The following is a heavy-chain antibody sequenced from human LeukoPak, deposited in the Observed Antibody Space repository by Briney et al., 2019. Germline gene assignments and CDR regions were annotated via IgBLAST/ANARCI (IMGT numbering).Heavy chain of an antibody. V-gene: IGHV3-21*01. D-gene: IGHD3-3*01. Sequence: PGGSLRLSCAASGFTFSSYSMNWVRQAPGKGLEWVSSISSSSCDIYYADSVKGRFTIYRDNAKNSLYLQMNSLRAEDTAVYYCARDSGDDFWSGSNWFDPWGQGTLVTVSS. CDR2: ISSSSCDI. CDR3: ARDSGDDFWSGSNWFDP. J-gene: IGHJ5*02. CDR1: GFTFSSYS.